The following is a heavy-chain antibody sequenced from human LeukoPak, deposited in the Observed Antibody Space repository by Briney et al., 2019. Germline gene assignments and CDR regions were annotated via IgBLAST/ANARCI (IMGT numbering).Heavy chain of an antibody. CDR2: IYHSGST. J-gene: IGHJ4*02. CDR3: ARGRWVVVVAATLSSFDY. D-gene: IGHD2-15*01. CDR1: GFTFSGYE. V-gene: IGHV4-34*01. Sequence: GSLRLSCAASGFTFSGYEMNWVRQPPGKGLEWIGEIYHSGSTNYNPSLKSRVTISVDKSKNQFSLKLSSVTAADTAVYYCARGRWVVVVAATLSSFDYWGQGALVTVSS.